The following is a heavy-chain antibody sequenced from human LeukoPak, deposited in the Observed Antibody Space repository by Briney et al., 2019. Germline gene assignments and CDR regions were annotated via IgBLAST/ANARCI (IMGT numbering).Heavy chain of an antibody. V-gene: IGHV3-23*01. J-gene: IGHJ4*02. CDR2: IRADAVTT. CDR3: VKDDGWVQYAN. CDR1: GFIFSHHG. Sequence: GGSLRLSCATSGFIFSHHGMNWVRQAPGKGLEWVSGIRADAVTTYYADSVKGRFIISRDNSKNTVYLQMNSLSAEDAAVYYCVKDDGWVQYANWGQGNLVTVSS. D-gene: IGHD5-24*01.